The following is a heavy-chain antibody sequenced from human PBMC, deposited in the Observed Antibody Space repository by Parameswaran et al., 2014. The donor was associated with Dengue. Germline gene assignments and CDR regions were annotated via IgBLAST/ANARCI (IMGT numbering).Heavy chain of an antibody. CDR3: ARGKPHNWNDRRRPYYFDY. D-gene: IGHD1-1*01. V-gene: IGHV4-59*13. J-gene: IGHJ4*02. CDR1: GGSISSYY. Sequence: AGGSLRLSCTVSGGSISSYYWSWIRQPPGKGLEWIGYIYYSGSTNYNPSLKSRVTISVDTSKNQFSLKLSSVTAADTAVYYCARGKPHNWNDRRRPYYFDYWGQGTLVTVSS. CDR2: IYYSGST.